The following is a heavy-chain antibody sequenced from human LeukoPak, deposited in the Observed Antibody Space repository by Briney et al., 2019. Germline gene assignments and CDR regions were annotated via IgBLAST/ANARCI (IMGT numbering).Heavy chain of an antibody. J-gene: IGHJ4*02. V-gene: IGHV4-59*01. D-gene: IGHD3-22*01. CDR2: IHYSGST. CDR1: GGSISSYY. Sequence: SETLSLTCRVSGGSISSYYWSWIRQPPGKGLEWIGYIHYSGSTNYNPSLKSRVTMSVDTSQNQFSLKLSSVTAADTAIYYCAREAGHSSGYYYLDYWGQGTLVTVSS. CDR3: AREAGHSSGYYYLDY.